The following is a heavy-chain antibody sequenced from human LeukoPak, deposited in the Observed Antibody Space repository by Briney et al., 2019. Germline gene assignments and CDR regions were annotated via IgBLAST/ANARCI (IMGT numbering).Heavy chain of an antibody. CDR2: IYYSGST. D-gene: IGHD3-10*01. J-gene: IGHJ4*02. V-gene: IGHV4-59*12. CDR1: GGSISSYY. CDR3: ARDRVRGVDY. Sequence: SETLSLTCTVSGGSISSYYWSWIRQPPGKGLEWIGYIYYSGSTNYNPSLKSRVTISVETSKNQFSLKLSSVTAADTAVYYCARDRVRGVDYWGQGTLVTVSS.